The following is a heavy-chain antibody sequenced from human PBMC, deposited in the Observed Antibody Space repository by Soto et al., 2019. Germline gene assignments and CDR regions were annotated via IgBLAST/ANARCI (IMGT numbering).Heavy chain of an antibody. J-gene: IGHJ4*02. D-gene: IGHD2-2*01. Sequence: GGSLRLSCVGSGFIFSGYSMAWVRQAPGRGLEWVASISSRSTNIDYADSVKGRFSISRDNANNLVSLQMSSLRGEDTALYYCAKLTEPGYSSIWYYFEYWGQGTPVTVSS. CDR3: AKLTEPGYSSIWYYFEY. CDR1: GFIFSGYS. CDR2: ISSRSTNI. V-gene: IGHV3-21*06.